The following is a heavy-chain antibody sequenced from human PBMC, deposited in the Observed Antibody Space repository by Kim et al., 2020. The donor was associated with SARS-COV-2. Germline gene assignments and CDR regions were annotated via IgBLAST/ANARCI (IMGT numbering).Heavy chain of an antibody. CDR3: AREGQLWKIYYYYYGMDV. J-gene: IGHJ6*02. D-gene: IGHD5-18*01. V-gene: IGHV7-4-1*02. CDR2: INTNTGNP. CDR1: GYTFTSYA. Sequence: ASVKVSCKASGYTFTSYAMNWVRQAPGQGLEWMGWINTNTGNPTYAQGFTGRFVFSLDTSVSTAYLQISSLKAEDTAVYYCAREGQLWKIYYYYYGMDVWGQGTTVTVSS.